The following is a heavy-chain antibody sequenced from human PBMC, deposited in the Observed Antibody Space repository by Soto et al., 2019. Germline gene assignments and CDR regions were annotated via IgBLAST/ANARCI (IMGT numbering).Heavy chain of an antibody. V-gene: IGHV1-69*01. CDR2: IIPIFGTA. D-gene: IGHD3-16*01. J-gene: IGHJ4*02. CDR1: GGTFSSYA. CDR3: ARGPGRYDYVWGGGDY. Sequence: QVQLVQSGAEVKKPGSSVKVSCKASGGTFSSYAISWVRQAPGQGLEWMGGIIPIFGTAHYAQKFQGRVTITADESTSTAYMELSSLRSEDTAVYYCARGPGRYDYVWGGGDYWGQGTLVTVSS.